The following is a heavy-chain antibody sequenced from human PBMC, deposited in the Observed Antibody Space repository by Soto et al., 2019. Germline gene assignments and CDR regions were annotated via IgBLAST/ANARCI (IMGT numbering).Heavy chain of an antibody. J-gene: IGHJ4*02. Sequence: TGGSLRLSCAVSGFTFSSYAMHWVRQAPGKGLEWVALISHDGSNKYYADSVKGRFTISRDNSKNTLSLQMNSLRAEDTAVYYCAKSYNSGWYVHFDFWGQGTLVTVSS. D-gene: IGHD6-19*01. CDR1: GFTFSSYA. CDR3: AKSYNSGWYVHFDF. V-gene: IGHV3-30*18. CDR2: ISHDGSNK.